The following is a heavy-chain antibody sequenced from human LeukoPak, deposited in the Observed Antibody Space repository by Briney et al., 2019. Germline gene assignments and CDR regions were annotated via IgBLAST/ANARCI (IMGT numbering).Heavy chain of an antibody. J-gene: IGHJ4*02. CDR2: ISSISSYI. D-gene: IGHD5-18*01. CDR1: GFTFISYS. V-gene: IGHV3-21*05. CDR3: ARETCLTSYGYLYCYDY. Sequence: GGSLILSCASSGFTFISYSLNWVRAAPGTGLEGVSFISSISSYIYYVDSVQGRVTISRDNAKNSLYLQRNSLKAEDTAMYYCARETCLTSYGYLYCYDYWGQGTLVTVSS.